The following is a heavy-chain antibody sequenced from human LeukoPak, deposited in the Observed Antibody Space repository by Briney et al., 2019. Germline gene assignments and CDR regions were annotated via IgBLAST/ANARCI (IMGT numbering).Heavy chain of an antibody. CDR3: ADGSSGWYRY. CDR2: IIPIFGTA. J-gene: IGHJ4*02. CDR1: GFTFSSYA. D-gene: IGHD6-19*01. V-gene: IGHV1-69*01. Sequence: PGGSLRLSWAAAGFTFSSYAISWVRQAPGQGLEWMGGIIPIFGTANYAQKFQGRVTITADESTSTAYMELSSLRSEDTAVYYCADGSSGWYRYWGQGTLVTVSS.